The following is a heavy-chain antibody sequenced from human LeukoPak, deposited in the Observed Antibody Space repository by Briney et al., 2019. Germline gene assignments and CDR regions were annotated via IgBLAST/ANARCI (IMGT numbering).Heavy chain of an antibody. CDR3: ASTYCGGDCYSPVYYYYGMDV. Sequence: PSETLSLTCTVSGGSLRSNTYFWGWIRQPPGKRLEWIGDIHYSGNTYYDPSPKSRVTISVDTSKNQFSLKLSSVTAADTAVYYCASTYCGGDCYSPVYYYYGMDVWGQGTTVTVSS. CDR2: IHYSGNT. V-gene: IGHV4-39*07. D-gene: IGHD2-21*02. J-gene: IGHJ6*02. CDR1: GGSLRSNTYF.